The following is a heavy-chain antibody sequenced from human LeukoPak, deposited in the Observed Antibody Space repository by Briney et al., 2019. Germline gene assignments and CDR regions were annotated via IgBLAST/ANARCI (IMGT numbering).Heavy chain of an antibody. CDR1: GIILSSYW. Sequence: GGSLRLSCAASGIILSSYWMSWVRQSPGKGLEWVANVNQVGNEKYYVDSVKGRFPISRDNAKKSLYLQMNSLRADDTAVYYCTIDTSAERGQQLANWGQGTLVSVSS. V-gene: IGHV3-7*01. J-gene: IGHJ4*02. CDR2: VNQVGNEK. CDR3: TIDTSAERGQQLAN. D-gene: IGHD6-13*01.